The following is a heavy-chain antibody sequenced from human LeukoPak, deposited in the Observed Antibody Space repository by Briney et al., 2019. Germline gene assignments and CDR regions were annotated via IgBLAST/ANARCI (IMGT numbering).Heavy chain of an antibody. Sequence: ASVKVSCKASGGTFSSYAISWVRQAPGQGLEWMGGIIPIFGTANYAQKFQGRVTITTDESTSTAYMELSSLRSEDTAVYYCAREGSNPAAPDASDIWGQGTMVTVSS. CDR3: AREGSNPAAPDASDI. CDR1: GGTFSSYA. D-gene: IGHD2-2*01. CDR2: IIPIFGTA. V-gene: IGHV1-69*05. J-gene: IGHJ3*02.